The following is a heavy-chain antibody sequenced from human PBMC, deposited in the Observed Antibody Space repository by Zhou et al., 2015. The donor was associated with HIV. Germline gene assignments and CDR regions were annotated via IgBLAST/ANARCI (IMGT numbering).Heavy chain of an antibody. CDR3: AKLDYDFWSGFYRYFDY. CDR2: IRGSGGET. D-gene: IGHD3-3*01. Sequence: VQLVESGGGLVQPGRSLRLSCAASGFTFDDYAMHWVRQPPGKGLQWVSAIRGSGGETYYADSVKGRFSISRDNSRNTLFLQLNNMRAEDTAVYYCAKLDYDFWSGFYRYFDYWGQGVLVTVSS. J-gene: IGHJ4*02. V-gene: IGHV3-23*04. CDR1: GFTFDDYA.